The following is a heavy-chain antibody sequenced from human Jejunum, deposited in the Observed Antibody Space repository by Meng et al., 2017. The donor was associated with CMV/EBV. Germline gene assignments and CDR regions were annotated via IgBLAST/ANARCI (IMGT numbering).Heavy chain of an antibody. D-gene: IGHD3-10*01. CDR2: INPSGGIS. V-gene: IGHV1-46*01. CDR1: YTFTSHY. CDR3: ARDRGMKSTGGPFDY. J-gene: IGHJ4*02. Sequence: YTFTSHYIGWVRQAPGQGLEWMGIINPSGGISSAPAQKFQGRVTMTRDASTSTVYMELSSLRSEDTAIYYCARDRGMKSTGGPFDYWGQGTLVTVSS.